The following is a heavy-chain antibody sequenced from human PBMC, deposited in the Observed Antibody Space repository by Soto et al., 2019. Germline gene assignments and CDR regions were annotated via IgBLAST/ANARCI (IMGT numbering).Heavy chain of an antibody. J-gene: IGHJ6*02. CDR2: IIPIFGTA. D-gene: IGHD6-13*01. CDR3: ASLGYSSTPLYYYGMDV. CDR1: GGTFSSYA. V-gene: IGHV1-69*06. Sequence: QVQLVQSGAEVKKPGSSVKVSCKASGGTFSSYAISWVRQAPGQGLEWMGGIIPIFGTANYAQKFQGRATITADKSTSTAYMELSSLRSEDTAVYYCASLGYSSTPLYYYGMDVWGQGTTVTVSS.